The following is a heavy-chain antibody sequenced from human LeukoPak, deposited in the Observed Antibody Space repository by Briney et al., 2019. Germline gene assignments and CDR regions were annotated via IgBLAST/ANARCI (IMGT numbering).Heavy chain of an antibody. J-gene: IGHJ6*02. D-gene: IGHD3-16*01. CDR1: GFTLSGHS. V-gene: IGHV3-23*01. Sequence: GGSLRLSCAASGFTLSGHSMTWVRQTPGKGLEWVSVIFGNGVKTYYADSLKGRFTISRDNSKSTLYLQMNSLRADDTAVYYCPRVGDWSNYFGMDAWGQGTTASVSS. CDR2: IFGNGVKT. CDR3: PRVGDWSNYFGMDA.